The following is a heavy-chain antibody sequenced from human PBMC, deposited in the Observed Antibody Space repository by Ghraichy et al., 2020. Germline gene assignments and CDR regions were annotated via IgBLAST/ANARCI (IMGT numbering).Heavy chain of an antibody. CDR1: GGSISSSSYY. J-gene: IGHJ4*02. Sequence: SETLSLTCTVSGGSISSSSYYWGWIRQPPGKGLEWIGSIYYSGSTYYNPSLKSRVTISVDTSKNQFSLKLSSVTAADTAGYYCARHASITIFGVARDAGGLDYWGQGTLVTVSS. CDR3: ARHASITIFGVARDAGGLDY. CDR2: IYYSGST. D-gene: IGHD3-3*01. V-gene: IGHV4-39*01.